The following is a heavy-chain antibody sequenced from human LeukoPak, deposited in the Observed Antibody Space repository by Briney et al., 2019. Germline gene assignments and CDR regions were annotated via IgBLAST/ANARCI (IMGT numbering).Heavy chain of an antibody. CDR1: GGSISSYY. D-gene: IGHD3-10*01. V-gene: IGHV4-59*01. Sequence: PSETLSLTCTVSGGSISSYYWSWIRQPPGKGLEWIGYIYYSGSTNYNPSLKSRVTISVDTSKNQFSLKLSSVTAADTAVYYCARVGITMVRGVTAYYFDYWGQGTLVTVSS. CDR3: ARVGITMVRGVTAYYFDY. J-gene: IGHJ4*02. CDR2: IYYSGST.